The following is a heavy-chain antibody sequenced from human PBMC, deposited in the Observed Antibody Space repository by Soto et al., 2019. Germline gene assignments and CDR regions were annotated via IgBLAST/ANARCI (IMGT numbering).Heavy chain of an antibody. Sequence: GGSLRLSCAASGFTFSSYGMHWVRQAPGKGLEWVAVIWYDGSNKYYADSVKGRFTISRDNSKNTLYLQMNSLRAEDTAVYYCARDLLPMTTVTVPDYWGQGTLVTVSS. CDR3: ARDLLPMTTVTVPDY. D-gene: IGHD4-17*01. CDR1: GFTFSSYG. J-gene: IGHJ4*02. V-gene: IGHV3-33*01. CDR2: IWYDGSNK.